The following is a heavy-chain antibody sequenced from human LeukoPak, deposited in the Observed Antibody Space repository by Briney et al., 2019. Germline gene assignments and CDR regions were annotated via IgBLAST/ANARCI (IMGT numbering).Heavy chain of an antibody. D-gene: IGHD2-21*02. CDR3: ARGDGTGSLLYGNYYGMDV. CDR1: GYTFTSYY. V-gene: IGHV1-46*01. CDR2: INPSGGST. J-gene: IGHJ6*02. Sequence: ASVKVSCKASGYTFTSYYMHWVRQAPGQGLEWMGIINPSGGSTSYAQKFQGRVTMTRDTSTSTVYMELSSLRSEDTAVYYCARGDGTGSLLYGNYYGMDVWGQGTTATVSS.